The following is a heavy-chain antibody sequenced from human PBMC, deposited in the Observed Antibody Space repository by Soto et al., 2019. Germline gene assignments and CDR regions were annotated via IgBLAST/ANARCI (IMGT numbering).Heavy chain of an antibody. CDR1: GYTFTSYG. CDR2: ISASTGNT. D-gene: IGHD5-12*01. V-gene: IGHV1-18*04. CDR3: ARSPRVIVAAKGTLDY. Sequence: GASVKVSCKASGYTFTSYGINWVRQAPGQGLEWMGWISASTGNTNYAESVQGRVTLTTDISTSTAYMELRSLTSNDTAVYYCARSPRVIVAAKGTLDYWGQGTPVTAPQ. J-gene: IGHJ4*02.